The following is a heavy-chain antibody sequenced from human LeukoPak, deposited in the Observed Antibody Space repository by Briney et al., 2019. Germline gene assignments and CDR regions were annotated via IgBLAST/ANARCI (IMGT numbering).Heavy chain of an antibody. V-gene: IGHV3-9*01. CDR2: ISWNSGSI. J-gene: IGHJ4*02. Sequence: QPGRSLRLSCAASGFTFDDYAMHWVRQAPGKGLEWVSGISWNSGSIGYADSVKGRFTISRDNAKNSLYLQMNSLRVEDTAVYYCARDLYSGSSGSIHYFDYWGQGTLVTVSS. D-gene: IGHD6-6*01. CDR3: ARDLYSGSSGSIHYFDY. CDR1: GFTFDDYA.